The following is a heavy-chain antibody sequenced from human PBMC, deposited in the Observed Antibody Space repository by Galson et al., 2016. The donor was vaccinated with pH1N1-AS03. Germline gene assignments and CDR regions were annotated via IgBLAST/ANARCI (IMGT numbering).Heavy chain of an antibody. V-gene: IGHV4-59*01. CDR2: IYYTGTT. CDR1: TGSISSYY. Sequence: ETLSLTCTFSTGSISSYYLSWIRQPPGKGLEWIGYIYYTGTTKYNPSLKSRVTISVDTSKNQFSLRLSSVTAAGTAVYYCAAGSPAPFDYWGQGTLFTVSS. CDR3: AAGSPAPFDY. J-gene: IGHJ4*02.